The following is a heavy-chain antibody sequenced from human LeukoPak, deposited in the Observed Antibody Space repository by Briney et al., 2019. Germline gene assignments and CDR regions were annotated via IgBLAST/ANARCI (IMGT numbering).Heavy chain of an antibody. J-gene: IGHJ4*02. V-gene: IGHV1-69*04. CDR1: GGTFSSYA. D-gene: IGHD1-14*01. CDR3: ARGNPVGNYFHY. Sequence: GASVKVSCKASGGTFSSYAISWVRQAPGQGLEWMGRIIHILGIANYAQKFQGRVTITADKSTSTAYMELSSLRSEDTAVYYCARGNPVGNYFHYWGQGTLVTVSS. CDR2: IIHILGIA.